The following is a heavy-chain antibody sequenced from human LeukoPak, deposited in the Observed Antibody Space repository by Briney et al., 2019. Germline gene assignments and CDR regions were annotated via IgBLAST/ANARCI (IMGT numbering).Heavy chain of an antibody. CDR2: IWYDRSNK. Sequence: PGGSLRLSCAASGFTFSSYGMNWVRQAPGKGLEWVAVIWYDRSNKYYADSVKGRFTISRDNSKNTLYLQMNSLRAEDTAVYYCAKTSLGYSSGWFCSLDYWGQGTLVTVSS. V-gene: IGHV3-33*06. D-gene: IGHD6-19*01. J-gene: IGHJ4*02. CDR1: GFTFSSYG. CDR3: AKTSLGYSSGWFCSLDY.